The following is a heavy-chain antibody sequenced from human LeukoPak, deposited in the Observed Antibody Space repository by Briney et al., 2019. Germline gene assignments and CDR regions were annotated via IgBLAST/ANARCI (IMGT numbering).Heavy chain of an antibody. V-gene: IGHV3-7*01. Sequence: GGSLRLSCEASGFTLTTYWMGWVRQAPGKGLEWEASIKQDGSVKYYVDSVKGRFTISRDNAKNSLYLQMNSLRAEDTAMYYCARPLMYYFGSETYYWFDPWGQGTLVTVSS. D-gene: IGHD3-10*01. CDR2: IKQDGSVK. CDR1: GFTLTTYW. J-gene: IGHJ5*02. CDR3: ARPLMYYFGSETYYWFDP.